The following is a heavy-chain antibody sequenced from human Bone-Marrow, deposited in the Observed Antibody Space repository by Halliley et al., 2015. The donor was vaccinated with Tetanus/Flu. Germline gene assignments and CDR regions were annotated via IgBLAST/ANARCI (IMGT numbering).Heavy chain of an antibody. CDR3: AALIAASHFTDY. CDR1: GYTFSSYY. Sequence: VQLVQSGPEVKKPGESLKISCKASGYTFSSYYIGWVRQMPGKGLEWVAIIYPGDSDTRYSPSFQGQVIISADKSVSTAYLQWSPLKASDTAVYYCAALIAASHFTDYWGQGTLVTVSS. V-gene: IGHV5-51*01. D-gene: IGHD6-13*01. J-gene: IGHJ4*02. CDR2: IYPGDSDT.